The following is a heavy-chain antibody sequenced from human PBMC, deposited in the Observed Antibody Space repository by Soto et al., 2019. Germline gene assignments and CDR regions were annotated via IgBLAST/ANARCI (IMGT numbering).Heavy chain of an antibody. CDR3: AREVFRYFDL. CDR2: ISAYNANT. J-gene: IGHJ2*01. V-gene: IGHV1-18*01. CDR1: GYTLTRYG. Sequence: QVHLVQSGAEVKKPGASVKVSCKASGYTLTRYGITWVRQAPGQGLGWMGSISAYNANTNYAQKLQGRLTMTTDTSTSTAYMELRSLTSDDTAVYYCAREVFRYFDLWGRGTLVSVSS. D-gene: IGHD1-20*01.